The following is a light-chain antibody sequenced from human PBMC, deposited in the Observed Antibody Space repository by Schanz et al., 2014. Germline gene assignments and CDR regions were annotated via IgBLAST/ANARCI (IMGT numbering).Light chain of an antibody. CDR1: NSDVGTYDL. V-gene: IGLV2-23*01. CDR2: EGS. J-gene: IGLJ3*02. Sequence: QSALTQPASVSGSPGQSITISCTGTNSDVGTYDLVSWYQHHPGKAPKLIIYEGSKRPSGVSNRFSGSKSGNTASLTISGLQAEDEADYYCFSYAGRNTYVFGGGTKLTVL. CDR3: FSYAGRNTYV.